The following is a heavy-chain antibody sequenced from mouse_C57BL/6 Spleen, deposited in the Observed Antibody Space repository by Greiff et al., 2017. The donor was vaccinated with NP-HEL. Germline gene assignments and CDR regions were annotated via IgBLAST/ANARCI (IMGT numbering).Heavy chain of an antibody. CDR3: ARGGPYYGSSHWYFDV. CDR2: IDPSDSET. CDR1: GYTFTSYW. D-gene: IGHD1-1*01. V-gene: IGHV1-52*01. J-gene: IGHJ1*03. Sequence: QVQLQQPGAELVRPGSSVKLSCKASGYTFTSYWMHWVKQRPIQGLEWIGNIDPSDSETHYNQKFKDKATLTVDKSSSTAYMQLSSLTSEDSAVYYCARGGPYYGSSHWYFDVWGTGTTVTVSS.